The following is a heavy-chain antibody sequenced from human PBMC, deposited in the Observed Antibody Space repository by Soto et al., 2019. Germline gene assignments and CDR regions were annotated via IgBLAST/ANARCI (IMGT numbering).Heavy chain of an antibody. J-gene: IGHJ4*02. D-gene: IGHD6-13*01. CDR1: GGTFNNYA. CDR3: ASSYGTSWYGDW. V-gene: IGHV1-69*01. Sequence: QVQRVQSGAEVKKPGSSVKVSCRASGGTFNNYAVTWVRQAPGQGLEWMGGTIPVSGTANYAQQVQGRVRITADESTTTVYMELSRLRSEDTAMYYCASSYGTSWYGDWWGPGTLVTVSS. CDR2: TIPVSGTA.